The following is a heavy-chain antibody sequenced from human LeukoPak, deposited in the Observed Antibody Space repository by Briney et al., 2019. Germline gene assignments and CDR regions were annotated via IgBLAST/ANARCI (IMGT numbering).Heavy chain of an antibody. CDR2: ISAYNGNT. J-gene: IGHJ5*02. CDR1: GYTFTSYG. V-gene: IGHV1-18*01. D-gene: IGHD2-2*01. Sequence: ASVKVSCKASGYTFTSYGISWVRQAPGQGLEWMGWISAYNGNTNYAQKFQGRATMTENTSTDTAYMELSSLRSEDTAVYYCATVYCSSTSCKLSWFDPWGQGTLVTVSS. CDR3: ATVYCSSTSCKLSWFDP.